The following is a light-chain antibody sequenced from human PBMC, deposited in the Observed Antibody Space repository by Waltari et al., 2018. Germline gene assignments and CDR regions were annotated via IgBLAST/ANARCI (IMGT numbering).Light chain of an antibody. J-gene: IGLJ2*01. CDR3: SSYTSSSTLVV. Sequence: QSALTQPPSVSGSPGQSVTISCTGTSSDVGSYNRVSWYQQPPGTAPHDMLCGVSMRPSGVPERFSGPKARNTASLNNSGLQAEDEAGYYCSSYTSSSTLVVFGGGTKLSVL. CDR1: SSDVGSYNR. V-gene: IGLV2-18*02. CDR2: GVS.